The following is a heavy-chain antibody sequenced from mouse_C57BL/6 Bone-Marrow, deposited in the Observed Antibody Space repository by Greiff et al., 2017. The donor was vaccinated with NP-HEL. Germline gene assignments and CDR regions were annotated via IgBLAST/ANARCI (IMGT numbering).Heavy chain of an antibody. D-gene: IGHD4-1*01. CDR3: ARKLTGDAMDY. Sequence: VQLKESGGGLVKPGGSLKLSCAASGFTFSDYGMHWVRQAPEKGLEWVAYISSGSSTIYYADTVKGRFTISRDNAKNTLFLQMTSLRSEDTAMYYCARKLTGDAMDYWGQGTSVTVSS. CDR2: ISSGSSTI. V-gene: IGHV5-17*01. CDR1: GFTFSDYG. J-gene: IGHJ4*01.